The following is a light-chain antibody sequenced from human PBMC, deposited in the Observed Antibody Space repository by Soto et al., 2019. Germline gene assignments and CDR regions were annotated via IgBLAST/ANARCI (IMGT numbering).Light chain of an antibody. CDR2: DAS. J-gene: IGKJ5*01. CDR1: QSVSSY. V-gene: IGKV3-11*01. Sequence: EVVLTQSPATLSLSPGERATLSCRASQSVSSYLAWYQQKPGQAPRLLIYDASNRATGIPARFSGSGSGTDFTLTISSLEPEDFAVYYCQQRSNWPPIPFGQGRLL. CDR3: QQRSNWPPIP.